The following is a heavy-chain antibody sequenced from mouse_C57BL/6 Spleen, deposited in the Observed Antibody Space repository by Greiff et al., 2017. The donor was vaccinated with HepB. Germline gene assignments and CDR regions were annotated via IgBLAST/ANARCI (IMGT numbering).Heavy chain of an antibody. D-gene: IGHD1-1*01. CDR3: ARDLITTVGWYFDV. J-gene: IGHJ1*03. CDR2: ISDGGSYT. V-gene: IGHV5-4*01. Sequence: EVKVVESGGGLVKPGGSLKLSCAASGFTFSSYAMSWVRQTPEKRLEWVATISDGGSYTYYPDNVKGRFTISRDNAKNNLYLQMSHLKSEDTAMYYCARDLITTVGWYFDVWGTGTTVTVSS. CDR1: GFTFSSYA.